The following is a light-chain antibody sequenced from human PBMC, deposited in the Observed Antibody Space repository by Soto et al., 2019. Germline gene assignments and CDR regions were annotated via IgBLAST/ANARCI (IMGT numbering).Light chain of an antibody. CDR3: HSYDSSAHWL. CDR2: QDN. CDR1: GGSIANNY. V-gene: IGLV6-57*04. J-gene: IGLJ3*02. Sequence: NFMLTQPHSVSESPGKTVTISCTRSGGSIANNYVQWYQQRPGSAPTPVIYQDNERPSGVPDRFSGSIDRSSNSASLTISGLRTEDEADYYCHSYDSSAHWLFGGGTKVTVL.